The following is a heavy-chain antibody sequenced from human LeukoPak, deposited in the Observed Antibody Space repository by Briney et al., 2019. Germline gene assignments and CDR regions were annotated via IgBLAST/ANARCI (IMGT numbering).Heavy chain of an antibody. J-gene: IGHJ5*02. Sequence: PSETLSLTYTVSGGSISSYYWSWIRQPPGKGLEWIGYIYYSGSTNYNPSLKSRVTISVDTSKNQFSLKLSSVTAADTAVYYCARAPGAATHNWFDPWGQGTLVTVSS. CDR3: ARAPGAATHNWFDP. D-gene: IGHD2-15*01. CDR2: IYYSGST. CDR1: GGSISSYY. V-gene: IGHV4-59*12.